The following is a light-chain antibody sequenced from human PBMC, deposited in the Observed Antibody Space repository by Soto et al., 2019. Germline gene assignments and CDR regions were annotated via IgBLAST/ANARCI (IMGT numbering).Light chain of an antibody. CDR1: QSVSSNY. J-gene: IGKJ1*01. CDR2: DAS. Sequence: EIVLTQSPGTLSLSPGERATLSCRASQSVSSNYLAWYQQKPGQAPRLLIYDASSRDTGIPDRFSGSASGTDFTLTISSLEPEDFAVYYCQQYGSSPRTFGQGTKVDIK. V-gene: IGKV3-20*01. CDR3: QQYGSSPRT.